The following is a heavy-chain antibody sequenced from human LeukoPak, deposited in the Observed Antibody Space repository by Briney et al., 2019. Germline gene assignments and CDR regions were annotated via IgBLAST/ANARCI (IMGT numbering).Heavy chain of an antibody. J-gene: IGHJ4*02. V-gene: IGHV3-74*01. CDR1: GFTFSSYW. CDR2: INKDGSTT. Sequence: GGSLRLSCAASGFTFSSYWMHWVRQAPGKGLVWVSTINKDGSTTVYADSVRGRFTISRDNSKNTLYLQMNGLRAEDTAVYYCGTPRIDYWGQGTLVSVSS. CDR3: GTPRIDY.